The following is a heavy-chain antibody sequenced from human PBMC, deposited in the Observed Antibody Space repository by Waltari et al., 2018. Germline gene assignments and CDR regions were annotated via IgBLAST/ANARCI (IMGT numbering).Heavy chain of an antibody. D-gene: IGHD6-19*01. CDR3: AKDLDGALAGDY. Sequence: EVQLLDSGGGLVQPGGSLRLSWAASGFTFRSYVMSWVRQAPGKGLEWVSTIGASGDIYYADSVKGRFTISRDNSKNTLYLQMNSLRADDTAIYFCAKDLDGALAGDYWGQGTLVTVSS. CDR2: IGASGDI. J-gene: IGHJ4*02. CDR1: GFTFRSYV. V-gene: IGHV3-23*01.